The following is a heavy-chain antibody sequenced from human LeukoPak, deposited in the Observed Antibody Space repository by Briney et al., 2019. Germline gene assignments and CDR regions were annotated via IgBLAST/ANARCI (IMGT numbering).Heavy chain of an antibody. CDR1: GFTFTISA. Sequence: GGSLRLSCETSGFTFTISAMSWVRQAPGQGLEWVSAISDSGDYTSYADSVRGRFTISRDNSRNTLYLQMISLRPEDTAVYYCAKDTSIGKYCTNGVCSPFDYWGQGTLVTVSS. V-gene: IGHV3-23*01. J-gene: IGHJ4*02. CDR2: ISDSGDYT. D-gene: IGHD2-8*01. CDR3: AKDTSIGKYCTNGVCSPFDY.